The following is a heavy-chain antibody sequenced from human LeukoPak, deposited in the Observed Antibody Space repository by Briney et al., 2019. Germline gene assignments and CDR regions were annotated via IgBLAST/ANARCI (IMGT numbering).Heavy chain of an antibody. J-gene: IGHJ4*02. CDR2: INYSGST. CDR1: GGSISDYY. CDR3: AREVGIAAAGTADYFDY. D-gene: IGHD6-13*01. V-gene: IGHV4-59*01. Sequence: SETLSLTCTVSGGSISDYYRTWIRQPPGMGLEWIGYINYSGSTNYNPSLKSRVTISADTSKNHFFLRLTSVTAADTAVYYCAREVGIAAAGTADYFDYWGQGTLVTVSS.